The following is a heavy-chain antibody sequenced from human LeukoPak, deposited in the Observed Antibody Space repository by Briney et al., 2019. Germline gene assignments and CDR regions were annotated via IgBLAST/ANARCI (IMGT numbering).Heavy chain of an antibody. CDR2: IYYSGST. CDR3: ARDYYDNSGHSFDY. Sequence: SQTLSLTCTVSGGSISSGGYYWSWIRQHPGKGLEWIGYIYYSGSTYYNPSLKSRVTISVDTPKNQFSLKLSSVTAADTAVYYCARDYYDNSGHSFDYWGQGTLVTVSS. CDR1: GGSISSGGYY. J-gene: IGHJ4*02. D-gene: IGHD3-22*01. V-gene: IGHV4-31*03.